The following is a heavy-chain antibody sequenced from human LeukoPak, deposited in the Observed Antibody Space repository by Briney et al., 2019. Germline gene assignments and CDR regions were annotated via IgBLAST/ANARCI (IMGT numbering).Heavy chain of an antibody. D-gene: IGHD1-26*01. V-gene: IGHV4-34*01. CDR2: INHSGST. CDR3: ARTIVGAAYLDY. CDR1: GGSFSGYY. Sequence: SETLSLTCAVCGGSFSGYYWSWIRQPPGKGLEWIGEINHSGSTNYNPSLKSRVTISVDTSKNQFSLKLSSVTAADTAVYYCARTIVGAAYLDYWGQGTLVTVSS. J-gene: IGHJ4*02.